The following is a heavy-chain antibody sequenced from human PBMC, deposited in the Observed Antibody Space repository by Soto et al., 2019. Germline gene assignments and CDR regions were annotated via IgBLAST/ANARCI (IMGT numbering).Heavy chain of an antibody. CDR2: IDWDDDK. CDR3: ARTSIAAAGPYYYYGMDV. Sequence: GPTLANPTQTITLTWTVSGFSLSTSGMCVSWIRQPPGKALEWLALIDWDDDKYYSTSLKTRLTISKDTSKNQVVLTMTNMDPVDTATYYCARTSIAAAGPYYYYGMDVWGQGTTVTVSS. CDR1: GFSLSTSGMC. J-gene: IGHJ6*02. V-gene: IGHV2-70*01. D-gene: IGHD6-13*01.